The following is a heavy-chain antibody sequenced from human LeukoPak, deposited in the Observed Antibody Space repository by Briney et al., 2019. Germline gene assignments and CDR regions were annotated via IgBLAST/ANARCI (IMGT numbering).Heavy chain of an antibody. CDR2: IYYSGST. Sequence: KPSETLSLTCTVSGGSISSSSYYWGWIRQPPGKGLEWIGSIYYSGSTYYNPSLKGRFTISVDTSKNQFYLQLSSVTAADTAVYYCARRTRYYYYMDVWGKGTTVTVSS. CDR1: GGSISSSSYY. J-gene: IGHJ6*03. V-gene: IGHV4-39*01. CDR3: ARRTRYYYYMDV.